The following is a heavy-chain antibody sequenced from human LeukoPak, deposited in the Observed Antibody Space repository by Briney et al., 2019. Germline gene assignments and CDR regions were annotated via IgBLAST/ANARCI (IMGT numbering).Heavy chain of an antibody. V-gene: IGHV3-33*05. D-gene: IGHD1-26*01. J-gene: IGHJ4*02. Sequence: PGGSLRLSCAASGFTFSNFNMHWVRQAPGKGLEWLAYISYDGGNKYYADSVKGRFTISRDNSKNTLYLQMNSLRAEDTAVYYCARGVGPYYFDYWGQGTLVTVSS. CDR1: GFTFSNFN. CDR2: ISYDGGNK. CDR3: ARGVGPYYFDY.